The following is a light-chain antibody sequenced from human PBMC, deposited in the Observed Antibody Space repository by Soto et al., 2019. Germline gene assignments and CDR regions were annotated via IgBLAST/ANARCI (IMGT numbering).Light chain of an antibody. Sequence: DIVMTQSPDSLAVSLGERATINCKSSQSVLYSSNNKNYLAWYQQKPGQPPKLLIYWASTRESGVPDRFSVSGSGTDFTLTISSLQAEDVAVYYCQQYYSTALTFGGGTKVEIK. CDR3: QQYYSTALT. V-gene: IGKV4-1*01. J-gene: IGKJ4*01. CDR1: QSVLYSSNNKNY. CDR2: WAS.